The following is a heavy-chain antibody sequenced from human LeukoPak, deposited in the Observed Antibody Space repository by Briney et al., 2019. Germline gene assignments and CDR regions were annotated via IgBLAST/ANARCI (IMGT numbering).Heavy chain of an antibody. V-gene: IGHV1-69-2*01. CDR1: GHTFNDYY. CDR2: VDPEDGET. Sequence: ASVKISCKVSGHTFNDYYMYCVQQAPGKGLEWMGLVDPEDGETIYAEKLQGRVTITADTSTDTAYMELSSLRSEDTAVYYCATVIRFLEWFPDYWGQGTLVTVSS. J-gene: IGHJ4*02. D-gene: IGHD3-3*01. CDR3: ATVIRFLEWFPDY.